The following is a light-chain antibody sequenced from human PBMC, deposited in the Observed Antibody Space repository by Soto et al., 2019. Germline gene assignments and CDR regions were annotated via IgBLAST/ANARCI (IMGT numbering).Light chain of an antibody. CDR2: EVS. J-gene: IGLJ1*01. CDR3: FSFTTDWTHV. CDR1: SSDVGAYNY. V-gene: IGLV2-14*01. Sequence: QSALTQPASVSGSPGQSITISCTGTSSDVGAYNYVSWFQQHPGKAPTLIISEVSNRPSGVSNRFSGSKSGNAASLTISGIQAEDEADYFSFSFTTDWTHVFGTGPKVTVL.